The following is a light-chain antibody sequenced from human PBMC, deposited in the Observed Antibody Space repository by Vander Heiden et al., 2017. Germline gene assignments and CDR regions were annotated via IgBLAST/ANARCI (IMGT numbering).Light chain of an antibody. CDR1: HSLLDSDDGNTY. CDR3: RQRIEFPLT. V-gene: IGKV2-40*01. J-gene: IGKJ5*01. CDR2: TLS. Sequence: DTVMTQTPLSLPVTLGEPASISCRSSHSLLDSDDGNTYLDWYLQKPGQSPQLLISTLSYRASGVPDRFSGSGSGTDFTLKISRVEAEDVGLYYCRQRIEFPLTFGQGTRLEIK.